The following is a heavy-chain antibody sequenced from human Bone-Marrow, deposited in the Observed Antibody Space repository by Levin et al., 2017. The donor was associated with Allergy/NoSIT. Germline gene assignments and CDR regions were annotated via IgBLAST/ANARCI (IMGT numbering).Heavy chain of an antibody. CDR1: GFTFSNYA. D-gene: IGHD3-22*01. V-gene: IGHV3-23*01. CDR3: AKGVCLGGFYCYYFDR. CDR2: ISARADGA. J-gene: IGHJ4*02. Sequence: GESLKISCTASGFTFSNYAMSWVRQTPGKGLEWVASISARADGAYSADSVKGRFTISRDNSKNTLYLQLNSLKAEDTAEYYCAKGVCLGGFYCYYFDRWGQGTLVSVSS.